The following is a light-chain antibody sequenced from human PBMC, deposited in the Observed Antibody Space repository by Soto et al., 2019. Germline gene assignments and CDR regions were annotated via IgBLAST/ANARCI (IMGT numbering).Light chain of an antibody. CDR3: SSYADFNNVL. J-gene: IGLJ3*02. CDR2: EVT. Sequence: QSALTQPPSASGSPGQSVTISCTGTSRDVRNYNFISWYQQYPGKAPKLMIYEVTKRPSGVPDRFSGSKSVNMASLTVSGLQAEDEADYYSSSYADFNNVLFGGGTKVTVL. CDR1: SRDVRNYNF. V-gene: IGLV2-8*01.